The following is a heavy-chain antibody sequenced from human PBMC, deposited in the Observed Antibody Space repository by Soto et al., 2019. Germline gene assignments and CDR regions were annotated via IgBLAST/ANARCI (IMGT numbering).Heavy chain of an antibody. Sequence: GSLRLSCAASGFTFSSYAMSWVRQAPGKGLEWVSAISGSGGSTYYADSVKGRFTISRDNAKNSLYLQMNSLRAEDTAVYYCARDGITIFGVVRSGAYYYYYMDVWGKGTTVTVSS. D-gene: IGHD3-3*01. V-gene: IGHV3-23*01. CDR1: GFTFSSYA. J-gene: IGHJ6*03. CDR2: ISGSGGST. CDR3: ARDGITIFGVVRSGAYYYYYMDV.